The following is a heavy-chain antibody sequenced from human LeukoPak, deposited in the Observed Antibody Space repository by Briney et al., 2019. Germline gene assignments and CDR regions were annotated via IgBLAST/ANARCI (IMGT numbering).Heavy chain of an antibody. J-gene: IGHJ4*02. CDR1: GFTFSSYA. CDR3: AKTVPNRYYGSGSYPDY. D-gene: IGHD3-10*01. V-gene: IGHV3-23*01. CDR2: ISGSGGST. Sequence: GGSLRLSCAASGFTFSSYAMSWVRQAPGKGLEWVSAISGSGGSTYYADSVKGRFTISRDNSKNTLYLQMNSLRAEDTAVYYCAKTVPNRYYGSGSYPDYWGQGTLVTVSS.